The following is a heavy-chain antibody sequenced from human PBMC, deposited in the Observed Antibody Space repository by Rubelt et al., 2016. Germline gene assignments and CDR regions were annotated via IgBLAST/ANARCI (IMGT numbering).Heavy chain of an antibody. J-gene: IGHJ4*02. CDR3: AREGGGDYADFDY. Sequence: GRGLEWVSYISSSSSTIYYADSVKGRFTISRDNAKNSLYLQMNSLRAEDTAVYYCAREGGGDYADFDYWGQGTLVTVSS. CDR2: ISSSSSTI. V-gene: IGHV3-48*04. D-gene: IGHD4-17*01.